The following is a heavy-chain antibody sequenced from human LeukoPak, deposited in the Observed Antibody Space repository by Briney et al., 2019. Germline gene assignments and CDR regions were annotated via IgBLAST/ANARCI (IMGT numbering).Heavy chain of an antibody. CDR2: ISSSSSYI. J-gene: IGHJ3*02. V-gene: IGHV3-21*01. Sequence: GGSLRLSCAASGFTFSTYSMNWVRQAPGKGLEWVSSISSSSSYIYYADSVKGRFTISRDNAKNSLYLQMNSLRAEDTAVYYCARVGRLGEFIWGQGTMVTVSS. D-gene: IGHD3-16*01. CDR3: ARVGRLGEFI. CDR1: GFTFSTYS.